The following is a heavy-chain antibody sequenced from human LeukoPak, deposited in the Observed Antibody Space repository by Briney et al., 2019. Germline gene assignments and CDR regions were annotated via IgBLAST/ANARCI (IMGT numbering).Heavy chain of an antibody. D-gene: IGHD3-10*01. V-gene: IGHV3-74*01. Sequence: PGGSLRLSCAASGFTFSSYWMHWVRQAPGKGLVWVSRINSDGSSTSYADSVKGRFTISRDNAKNTLYLQMNSLRAEDTAVYYCARQSLITMVRGVIEYYYYYMDVWGKGTTVTVSS. CDR2: INSDGSST. CDR1: GFTFSSYW. CDR3: ARQSLITMVRGVIEYYYYYMDV. J-gene: IGHJ6*03.